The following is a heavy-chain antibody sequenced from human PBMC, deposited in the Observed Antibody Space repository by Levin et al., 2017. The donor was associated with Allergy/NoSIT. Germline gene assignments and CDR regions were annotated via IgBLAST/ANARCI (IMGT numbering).Heavy chain of an antibody. V-gene: IGHV3-11*01. J-gene: IGHJ4*02. D-gene: IGHD3-3*01. CDR2: ISSSGSTI. Sequence: GGSLRLSCAASGFTFSDYYMSWIRQAPGKGLEWVSYISSSGSTIYYADSVKGRFTISRDNAKNSLYLQMNSLRAEDTAVYYCARTYYDFWSGFGAQIYWGQGTLVTVSS. CDR3: ARTYYDFWSGFGAQIY. CDR1: GFTFSDYY.